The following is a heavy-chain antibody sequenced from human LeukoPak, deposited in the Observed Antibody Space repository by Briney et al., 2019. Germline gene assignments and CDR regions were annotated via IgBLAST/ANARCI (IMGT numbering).Heavy chain of an antibody. J-gene: IGHJ4*02. Sequence: SETLSLTCTVSGGSISSSSHYWGWIRQPPGKGLEWIGSTYYSGSTYYNPSLMSRVSISVATSKNQFSLKLSSVTAADTAVYYCASPKTTVTPSDYWGQGTLVTVSS. CDR3: ASPKTTVTPSDY. V-gene: IGHV4-39*01. CDR2: TYYSGST. CDR1: GGSISSSSHY. D-gene: IGHD4-17*01.